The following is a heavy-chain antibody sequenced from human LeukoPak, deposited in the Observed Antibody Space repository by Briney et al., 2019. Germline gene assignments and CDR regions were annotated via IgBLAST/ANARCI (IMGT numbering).Heavy chain of an antibody. J-gene: IGHJ4*02. CDR2: IYNSGST. CDR3: AIQIRGFDY. V-gene: IGHV4-59*08. CDR1: GGSSGSYY. Sequence: SETLSLTCSVSGGSSGSYYWSWIRQPPGKGLEWIGYIYNSGSTNYNPSLKSRVTISVDTSKNQFSLKLNSVTAADTAVYYRAIQIRGFDYWGQGALVTVSS. D-gene: IGHD3-3*01.